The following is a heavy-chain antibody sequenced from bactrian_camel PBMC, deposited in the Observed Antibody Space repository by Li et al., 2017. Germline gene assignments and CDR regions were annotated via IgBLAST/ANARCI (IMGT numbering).Heavy chain of an antibody. CDR2: INEGGLQ. J-gene: IGHJ4*01. D-gene: IGHD4*01. CDR1: EITLSQFD. V-gene: IGHV3S60*01. CDR3: ATDPDIWCSDDDSSL. Sequence: HVQLVESGGGSVQVGGSLTLSCTGTEITLSQFDMGWYRRPPGDECEYVSSINEGGLQTYADFAKGRFTISRDNVKNTMYLQMNNLKLEDTATYYCATDPDIWCSDDDSSLWGQGTQVTVS.